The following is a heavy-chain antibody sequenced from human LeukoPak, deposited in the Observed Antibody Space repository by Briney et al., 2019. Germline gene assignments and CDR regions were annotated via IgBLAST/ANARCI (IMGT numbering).Heavy chain of an antibody. CDR2: INHSGST. CDR1: GGSFSGYY. Sequence: SETLSLTCAVYGGSFSGYYWSWIRQPPGKGLEWIGEINHSGSTNYNPSLKSRVTISVDTSKNQFSLKLSSVTAADTAVYYCARDGGGLWLRPDWYFDLWGRGTLVTVSS. V-gene: IGHV4-34*01. D-gene: IGHD5-18*01. CDR3: ARDGGGLWLRPDWYFDL. J-gene: IGHJ2*01.